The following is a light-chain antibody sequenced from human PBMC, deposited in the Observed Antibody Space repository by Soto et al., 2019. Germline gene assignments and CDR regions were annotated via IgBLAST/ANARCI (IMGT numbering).Light chain of an antibody. CDR3: QSYDSSLSGSV. J-gene: IGLJ3*02. CDR1: SSNIGAGYD. Sequence: QSVLTQPPSVSGAPGQRVTISCTGSSSNIGAGYDVHWYQQLPGTPPKLLIYGNSNRPSGVPDRFSGSKSGTSASLAITGLQDEDEADYYCQSYDSSLSGSVFGGGTKLAVL. CDR2: GNS. V-gene: IGLV1-40*01.